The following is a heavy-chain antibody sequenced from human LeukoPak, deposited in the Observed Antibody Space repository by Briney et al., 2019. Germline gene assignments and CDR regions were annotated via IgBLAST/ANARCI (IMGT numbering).Heavy chain of an antibody. CDR3: VRDNAYTFDY. D-gene: IGHD5-24*01. J-gene: IGHJ4*01. V-gene: IGHV3-21*01. Sequence: GGSLRLSCAASGFIFSNYGMSWVRQASGKGLEWVSSISFSSTHIYYADSIQGRFTISRDNAKSTLSLQMNSLRAEDTAIYYCVRDNAYTFDYWGQGTLVTVSS. CDR2: ISFSSTHI. CDR1: GFIFSNYG.